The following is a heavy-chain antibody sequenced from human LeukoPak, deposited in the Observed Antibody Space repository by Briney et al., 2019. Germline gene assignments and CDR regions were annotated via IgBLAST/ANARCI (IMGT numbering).Heavy chain of an antibody. CDR2: ISGSGGST. CDR1: GFTFGSYA. CDR3: AKDRVVVVAATTGDY. J-gene: IGHJ4*02. V-gene: IGHV3-23*01. D-gene: IGHD2-15*01. Sequence: GGSLRLSCAACGFTFGSYAMSWVRQAPGKGLEWVSAISGSGGSTYYADSVKGRFTISRDNSKNTLYLQMNSLRAEDTAVYYSAKDRVVVVAATTGDYWGQGTLVTVSS.